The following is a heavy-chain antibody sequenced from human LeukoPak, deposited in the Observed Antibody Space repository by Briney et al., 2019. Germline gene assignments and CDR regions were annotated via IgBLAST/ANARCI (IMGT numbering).Heavy chain of an antibody. CDR2: ISHRGTI. D-gene: IGHD3-22*01. Sequence: GGSLRLSCAASGFTFSSYAFTWVRQAPGKGLEWVAYISHRGTIYYADSVRGRFTISRDNAKNSLYLQMNSLRAEDTAVYYCAKDNHEYYYDSSGYPTGYWGQGTLVTVSS. CDR1: GFTFSSYA. J-gene: IGHJ4*02. CDR3: AKDNHEYYYDSSGYPTGY. V-gene: IGHV3-48*01.